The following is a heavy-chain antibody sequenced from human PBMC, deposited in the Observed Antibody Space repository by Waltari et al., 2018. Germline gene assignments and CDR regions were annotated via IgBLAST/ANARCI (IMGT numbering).Heavy chain of an antibody. CDR3: ATHASTWYDGDNWFDP. D-gene: IGHD1-1*01. CDR1: GYSISSTPYY. Sequence: QLQLQESGPGLVKSSGTLSLTCTVSGYSISSTPYYWGWIRQPPGKGLEWIGNVYYTGSTFYNPSLKSRVTISVDTPNNQFSLELRSVTAADTAVYYCATHASTWYDGDNWFDPWGQGTLVTVSS. V-gene: IGHV4-39*01. CDR2: VYYTGST. J-gene: IGHJ5*02.